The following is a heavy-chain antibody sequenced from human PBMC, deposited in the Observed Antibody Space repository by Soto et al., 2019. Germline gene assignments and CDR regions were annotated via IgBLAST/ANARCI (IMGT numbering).Heavy chain of an antibody. D-gene: IGHD6-13*01. CDR1: GYTFTSFA. V-gene: IGHV1-18*01. J-gene: IGHJ4*02. Sequence: QVQLVQSGGEVKKPGASVKVSCKGFGYTFTSFAISWVRQAPGQGLEWMGWISASNGNTKYAQKFQDRVTMTTDTSTNTAYMELRSLRSDDTAVYYCARYYSSSWFMCDYWGQGTMVTVSS. CDR2: ISASNGNT. CDR3: ARYYSSSWFMCDY.